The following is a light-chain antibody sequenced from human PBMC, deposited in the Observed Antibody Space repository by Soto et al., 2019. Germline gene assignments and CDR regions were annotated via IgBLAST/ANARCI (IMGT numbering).Light chain of an antibody. CDR1: QDISRW. Sequence: DIQMTQSPSSVSASVGDRVTITCRASQDISRWLAWYQQKPGRAPNLLIYSASSLLSGVPSRFSGSGSGTDFTLTISNLQPEDFATYYCQQASSFAITFGGGTKVDSK. J-gene: IGKJ4*01. V-gene: IGKV1-12*01. CDR2: SAS. CDR3: QQASSFAIT.